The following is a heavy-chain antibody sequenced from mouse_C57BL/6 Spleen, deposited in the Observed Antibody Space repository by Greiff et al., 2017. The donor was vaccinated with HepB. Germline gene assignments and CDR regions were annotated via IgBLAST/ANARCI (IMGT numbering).Heavy chain of an antibody. CDR3: TTRPYYFDH. Sequence: EVQLQESGAELVRPGASVKLSCTASGFNIKDDYMHWVKQRPEQGLEWIGWIDPENGDTEYASKFQGKATITADTSSNTAYLQLSSLTSEDTAVYYCTTRPYYFDHWGQGTTLTVSS. J-gene: IGHJ2*01. CDR1: GFNIKDDY. V-gene: IGHV14-4*01. CDR2: IDPENGDT.